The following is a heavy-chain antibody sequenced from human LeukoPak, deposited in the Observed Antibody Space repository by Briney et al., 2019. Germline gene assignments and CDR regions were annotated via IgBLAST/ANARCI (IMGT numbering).Heavy chain of an antibody. V-gene: IGHV3-48*02. J-gene: IGHJ4*02. CDR2: ISSSGSI. Sequence: PGGSLRLSCAASGFTFSSYTMNWVRQAPGRGLERVSYISSSGSISYADSVKGRFTISRDNAKNSPYLQMNSLRDEDTAVYYCARMIDYNYGYAFDYWGQGTLVTVSS. D-gene: IGHD5-18*01. CDR1: GFTFSSYT. CDR3: ARMIDYNYGYAFDY.